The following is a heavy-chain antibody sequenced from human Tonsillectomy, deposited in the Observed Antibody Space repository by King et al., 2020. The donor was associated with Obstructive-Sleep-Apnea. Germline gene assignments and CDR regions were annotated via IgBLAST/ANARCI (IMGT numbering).Heavy chain of an antibody. D-gene: IGHD1-7*01. CDR2: IYHSGST. Sequence: QLQESGPGLVKPSETLSLTCTVSGYSISSCHYWGWVRQPPGKGLEWIGTIYHSGSTYYNPSLKSRVTISVDTSKNQFSLKLSSVTAADTAVFHCARGRAQTGTAGHFFDHWGQGTLVTVSS. V-gene: IGHV4-38-2*02. CDR1: GYSISSCHY. CDR3: ARGRAQTGTAGHFFDH. J-gene: IGHJ4*02.